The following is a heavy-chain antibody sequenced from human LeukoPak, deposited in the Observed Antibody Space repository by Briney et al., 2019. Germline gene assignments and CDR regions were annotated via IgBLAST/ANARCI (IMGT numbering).Heavy chain of an antibody. Sequence: GGSLRLPPSAPGFTFSHYSMSWVRQAPGKGLEGVSCISRSSSYIYYADSLKGRFTISRDNAKNSVYLQMSSLRAEDTAVYYCARGGGDSGYDYDDYWGQGTLVTVSS. CDR1: GFTFSHYS. CDR2: ISRSSSYI. D-gene: IGHD5-12*01. V-gene: IGHV3-21*06. J-gene: IGHJ4*02. CDR3: ARGGGDSGYDYDDY.